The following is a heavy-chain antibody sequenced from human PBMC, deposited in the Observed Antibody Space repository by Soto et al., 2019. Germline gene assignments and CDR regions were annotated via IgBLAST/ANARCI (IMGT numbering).Heavy chain of an antibody. Sequence: QVPLVQSGAEVKKPGASVKVSCKASGYTFTSYGISWVRQAPGQGLEWMGWISAYNGNTNYAQKLQGRVTMTTDTSTSKAYMELRSLSSDDTAVYYCARGVRGYSYGYEDYYGMDVWGQGTTVTVSS. CDR2: ISAYNGNT. D-gene: IGHD5-18*01. CDR3: ARGVRGYSYGYEDYYGMDV. V-gene: IGHV1-18*01. J-gene: IGHJ6*02. CDR1: GYTFTSYG.